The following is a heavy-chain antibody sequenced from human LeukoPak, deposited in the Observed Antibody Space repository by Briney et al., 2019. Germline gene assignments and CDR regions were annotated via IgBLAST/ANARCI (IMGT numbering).Heavy chain of an antibody. Sequence: TPSETLSLTCTVSGGSISSYYWSWIRQPPGKGLEWIGYIYYSGSTNYNPSLKSRVTISVDTSKNQFSLKLSSVTAADTAVYYCARDSSGYYRFWYFDLWGRGTLVTVSS. CDR2: IYYSGST. J-gene: IGHJ2*01. D-gene: IGHD3-22*01. CDR3: ARDSSGYYRFWYFDL. V-gene: IGHV4-59*01. CDR1: GGSISSYY.